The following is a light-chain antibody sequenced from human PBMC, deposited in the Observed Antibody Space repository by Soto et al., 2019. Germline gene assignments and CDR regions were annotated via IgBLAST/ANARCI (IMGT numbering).Light chain of an antibody. V-gene: IGLV2-14*01. J-gene: IGLJ1*01. CDR1: NTDVGQDKS. CDR3: VSYTDTDTLV. CDR2: EVT. Sequence: QSALTQPASVSGSRGQSITISCVGRNTDVGQDKSVSWYQQGPGKAPKLLIFEVTNRPSGVSSRFSGSRSGNTASLTISGLQPDDEGDYFCVSYTDTDTLVFGTGTKATVL.